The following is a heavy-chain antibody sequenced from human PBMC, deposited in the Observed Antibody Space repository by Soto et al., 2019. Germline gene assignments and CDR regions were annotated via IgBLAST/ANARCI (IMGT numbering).Heavy chain of an antibody. CDR3: ARGQWPQAPFGAHFDY. V-gene: IGHV1-69*12. J-gene: IGHJ4*02. CDR1: GGTFSSYA. CDR2: IIPIFGTA. Sequence: QVQLVQSGAGVKKPGSSVKVSCKASGGTFSSYAISWVRQAPGQGLEWMGGIIPIFGTANYAQKFQGRVTITADESTSTAYMELSRLRSEDTAVYYCARGQWPQAPFGAHFDYWGQGTLVTVSS. D-gene: IGHD3-16*01.